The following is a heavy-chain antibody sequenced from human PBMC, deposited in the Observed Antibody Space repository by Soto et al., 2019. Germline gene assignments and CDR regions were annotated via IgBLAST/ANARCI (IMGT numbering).Heavy chain of an antibody. CDR3: AIFKTEYRFLERSTDASFFLY. D-gene: IGHD3-3*01. V-gene: IGHV3-30-3*01. Sequence: PWCSPELACAACGDSVWIYAVDEFRKKPGKGLEWVAVISYDGSHKYYADSVKGRLTISRDNSKNTLYLQMNSLRAEDRAVYYLAIFKTEYRFLERSTDASFFLYRAHEPLVP. J-gene: IGHJ4*01. CDR2: ISYDGSHK. CDR1: GDSVWIYA.